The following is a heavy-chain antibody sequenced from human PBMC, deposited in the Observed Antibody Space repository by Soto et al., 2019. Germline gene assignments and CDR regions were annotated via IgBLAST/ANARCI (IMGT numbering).Heavy chain of an antibody. CDR2: ISGSGGST. Sequence: PGGSLRLSCAAPGFTFSSYAMSWVRQAPGKGLEWVSAISGSGGSTYYADSVKGRFTISRDNPKNTLYLQMNSLRAEDTAVYYCAKDMIVVPAPMDYWGQGTLVTVSS. CDR3: AKDMIVVPAPMDY. J-gene: IGHJ4*02. V-gene: IGHV3-23*01. CDR1: GFTFSSYA. D-gene: IGHD2-2*01.